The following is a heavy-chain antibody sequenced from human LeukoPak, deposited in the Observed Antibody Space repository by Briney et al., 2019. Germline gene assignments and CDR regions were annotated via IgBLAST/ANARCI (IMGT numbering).Heavy chain of an antibody. CDR2: IIPILGIA. D-gene: IGHD6-6*01. Sequence: GSSVKVSCKASRGSFTIHAICCVRQAPGQGLEWMGRIIPILGIANYAQKFQGRVTITADKSTSTAYMELSSLRSEDTTLYYCARPDRSRNSSSTGEPYYFDYWGQGALVTVSS. CDR1: RGSFTIHA. CDR3: ARPDRSRNSSSTGEPYYFDY. J-gene: IGHJ4*02. V-gene: IGHV1-69*04.